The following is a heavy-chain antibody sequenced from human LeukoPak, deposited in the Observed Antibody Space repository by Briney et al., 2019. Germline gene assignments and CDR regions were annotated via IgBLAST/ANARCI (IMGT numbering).Heavy chain of an antibody. CDR2: IPYDGSNK. CDR3: AKGGSPAMLDY. V-gene: IGHV3-30*02. J-gene: IGHJ4*02. D-gene: IGHD2-2*01. CDR1: GFTFSSYG. Sequence: GGSLRLSCAASGFTFSSYGMHWVRQAPGKGLEWVAFIPYDGSNKYYPDSLKGRFTISRDNSKNTLYLQMNSLRADDTAVYYCAKGGSPAMLDYWGQGTLVAVSS.